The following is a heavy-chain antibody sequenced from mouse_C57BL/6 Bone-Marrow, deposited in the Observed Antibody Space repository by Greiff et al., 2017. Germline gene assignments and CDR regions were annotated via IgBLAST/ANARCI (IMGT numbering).Heavy chain of an antibody. J-gene: IGHJ3*01. D-gene: IGHD1-1*01. CDR2: FSSGGSYT. Sequence: EVKLVESGGDLVKPGGSLKLSCAASGFTFSSYGMSWVRQTPDKRLEWVATFSSGGSYTYYPDSVKGRFTISRDNAKNTLYLQMSSLKSEDTAVYYCARAYYYGSWFAYWGQGTLVTVSA. V-gene: IGHV5-6*01. CDR3: ARAYYYGSWFAY. CDR1: GFTFSSYG.